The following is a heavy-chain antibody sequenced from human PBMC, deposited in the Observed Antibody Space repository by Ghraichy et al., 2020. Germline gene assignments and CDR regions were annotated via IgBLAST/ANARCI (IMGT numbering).Heavy chain of an antibody. D-gene: IGHD4-17*01. Sequence: GGSLRLSCAASGFTVSSNYMSWVRQAPGKGLEWVSVIYSGGSTYYADSVKGRFTISRDNSKNTLYLQMNSLRAEDTAVYYCARALADYGDYAPYYYYYYYMDVWGKGTTVTVSS. V-gene: IGHV3-53*01. CDR3: ARALADYGDYAPYYYYYYYMDV. CDR2: IYSGGST. J-gene: IGHJ6*03. CDR1: GFTVSSNY.